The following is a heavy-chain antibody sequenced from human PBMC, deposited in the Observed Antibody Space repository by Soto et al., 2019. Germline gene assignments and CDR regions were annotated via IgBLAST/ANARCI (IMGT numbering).Heavy chain of an antibody. CDR2: IYYSGST. D-gene: IGHD6-13*01. J-gene: IGHJ6*02. CDR3: AMPGIAAAGWFPYYYYYGMDV. Sequence: SETLSLTCTVSGGSISSSSYYWGWIRQPPGKGLEWFGSIYYSGSTYYNPSLKSRVTISVDTSKNQFSLKLSSVTAADTAVYYCAMPGIAAAGWFPYYYYYGMDVWGQGTTVTVSS. V-gene: IGHV4-39*01. CDR1: GGSISSSSYY.